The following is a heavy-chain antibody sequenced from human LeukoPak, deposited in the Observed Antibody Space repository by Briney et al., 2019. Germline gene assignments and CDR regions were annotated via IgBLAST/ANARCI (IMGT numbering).Heavy chain of an antibody. CDR3: ARRRYYDSSGYNPTYYFDY. D-gene: IGHD3-22*01. Sequence: SETLSLTCAVSGDSIIGSYWSWLRQAPGKGLEWIGYIYYSVDTDYNPSLKSRVTISVDMSKRQISLRLTSVTAADTAVYYCARRRYYDSSGYNPTYYFDYWGQGTLVTVSS. CDR2: IYYSVDT. V-gene: IGHV4-59*01. J-gene: IGHJ4*02. CDR1: GDSIIGSY.